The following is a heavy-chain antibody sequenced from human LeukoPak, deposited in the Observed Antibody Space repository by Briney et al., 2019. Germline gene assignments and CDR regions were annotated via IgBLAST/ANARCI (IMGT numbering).Heavy chain of an antibody. V-gene: IGHV3-48*04. D-gene: IGHD4/OR15-4a*01. CDR3: ARDFDYGDYIDF. J-gene: IGHJ4*02. Sequence: GGSLRLSCVASGFTSSTYTFNWVRQAPGKDLEWLSYISSGGLTIFYADSVKGRFTISRDNSKNSIYLDMTNLKAEDTAVYYCARDFDYGDYIDFWGQGALVAVPS. CDR2: ISSGGLTI. CDR1: GFTSSTYT.